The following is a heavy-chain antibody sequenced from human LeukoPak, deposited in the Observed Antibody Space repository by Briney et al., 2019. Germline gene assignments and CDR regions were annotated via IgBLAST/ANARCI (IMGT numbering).Heavy chain of an antibody. J-gene: IGHJ3*02. V-gene: IGHV4-59*01. CDR1: GGPISSYY. CDR3: ARLVRKTSSGLNDVFDI. D-gene: IGHD3-22*01. CDR2: IYYSGST. Sequence: PSETLSLTCTVSGGPISSYYWSWIRQPPGKGLEWIGYIYYSGSTNYNPSLKSRVTISIDTSKNQFSLKLSSVTAADTAVYYCARLVRKTSSGLNDVFDIWGQGTMVTVSS.